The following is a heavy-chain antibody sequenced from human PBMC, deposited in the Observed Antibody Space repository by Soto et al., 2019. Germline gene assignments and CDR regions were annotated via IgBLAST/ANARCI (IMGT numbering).Heavy chain of an antibody. D-gene: IGHD5-12*01. CDR2: IYNSGNS. CDR1: GASIRSYY. CDR3: ATQNNGYESPFDY. J-gene: IGHJ4*02. V-gene: IGHV4-59*08. Sequence: SETLSLTCTVSGASIRSYYWTWIRQFPGKGLEWIGYIYNSGNSKYNPSHKSRVTISVDTSKSQFSLELSSVTVADTAVYYCATQNNGYESPFDYWGRGTLVTVSS.